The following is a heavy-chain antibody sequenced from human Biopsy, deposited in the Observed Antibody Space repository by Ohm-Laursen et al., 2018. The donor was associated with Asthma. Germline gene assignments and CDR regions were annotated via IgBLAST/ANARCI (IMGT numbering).Heavy chain of an antibody. V-gene: IGHV1-69*13. CDR3: AKVDPYSGYYFRVGARLLWFDP. J-gene: IGHJ5*02. CDR1: GYTFINYA. CDR2: ISPIFGRV. Sequence: SVKVSCKVSGYTFINYAIHWVRQAPGQGLEWMGGISPIFGRVNYAQKFEGRATITADLFTRTAYMELRSLTSDDTAVYYCAKVDPYSGYYFRVGARLLWFDPWGQGTLVTVSS. D-gene: IGHD5-12*01.